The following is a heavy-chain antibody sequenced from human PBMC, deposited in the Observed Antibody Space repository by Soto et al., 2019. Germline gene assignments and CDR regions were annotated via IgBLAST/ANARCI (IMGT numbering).Heavy chain of an antibody. D-gene: IGHD2-21*02. CDR2: ISYSGTT. Sequence: SETLSLTCSVSGGSISSGYWTWIRQPPGKRLEWIAYISYSGTTNYNPSLKSRVTISLYTSNNHLSLKMTSVTAADTSVYYCARDLWGYCGTDCYPLDVWGQGTTVTVSS. J-gene: IGHJ6*02. CDR3: ARDLWGYCGTDCYPLDV. V-gene: IGHV4-59*01. CDR1: GGSISSGY.